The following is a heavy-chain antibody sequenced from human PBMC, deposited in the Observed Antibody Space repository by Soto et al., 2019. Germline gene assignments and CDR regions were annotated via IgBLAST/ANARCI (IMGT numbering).Heavy chain of an antibody. CDR3: ARKGGGSGSYYPYYYYGMDV. CDR1: GYTFTSYG. CDR2: ISAYNGNT. Sequence: QVQLVQSGAEVKKPGASVKVSCKASGYTFTSYGISWVRQAPGQGLEWMGWISAYNGNTNYAQKLQGTDTMTTDTSTSTANMELRSLRSVDTAVYYCARKGGGSGSYYPYYYYGMDVWGQGTTVTVSS. D-gene: IGHD3-10*01. J-gene: IGHJ6*02. V-gene: IGHV1-18*01.